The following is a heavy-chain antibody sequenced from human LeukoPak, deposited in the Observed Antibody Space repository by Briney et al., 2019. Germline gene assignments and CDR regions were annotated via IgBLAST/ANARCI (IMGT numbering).Heavy chain of an antibody. Sequence: SETLSLTCTVSGGSISSHNYHWSWIRQPAGKGLEWIGRISTGGSTNYNPSLKSRLTLSLDTSQNQFSLKLSSVTAADTAVYYCARESGPWDKNWFDPWGQGTLVTVSS. CDR2: ISTGGST. CDR1: GGSISSHNYH. CDR3: ARESGPWDKNWFDP. J-gene: IGHJ5*02. D-gene: IGHD3-3*01. V-gene: IGHV4-61*02.